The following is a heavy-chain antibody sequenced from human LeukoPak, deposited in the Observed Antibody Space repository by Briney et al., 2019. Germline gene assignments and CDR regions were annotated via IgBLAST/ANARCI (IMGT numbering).Heavy chain of an antibody. Sequence: PSETLSLTCTVSGGSISSYYWSWIRQPPGKGLEWIGYIYTSGSTNYNPSLKSRVTISVDTSKNQFSLKLSSVTAADTAVYYCARALPAFDYWGQGTLVTVSS. CDR3: ARALPAFDY. CDR2: IYTSGST. V-gene: IGHV4-4*09. CDR1: GGSISSYY. J-gene: IGHJ4*02. D-gene: IGHD3-10*01.